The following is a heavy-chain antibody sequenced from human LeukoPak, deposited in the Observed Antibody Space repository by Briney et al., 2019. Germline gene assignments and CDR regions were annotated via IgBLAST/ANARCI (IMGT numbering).Heavy chain of an antibody. CDR2: INPSGGST. V-gene: IGHV1-46*01. J-gene: IGHJ4*02. CDR3: ARGEMATTPFDY. Sequence: ASVKVSCKASGYTLTSYYMHWVRQAPGQGLEWMGIINPSGGSTSYAQKFQGRVTMTRDMSTSTVYMELSSLRSEDTAVYYCARGEMATTPFDYWGQGTLVTVSS. CDR1: GYTLTSYY. D-gene: IGHD5-24*01.